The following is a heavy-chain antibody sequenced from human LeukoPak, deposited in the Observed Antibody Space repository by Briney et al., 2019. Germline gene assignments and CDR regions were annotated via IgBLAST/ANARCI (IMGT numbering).Heavy chain of an antibody. J-gene: IGHJ6*02. D-gene: IGHD5-18*01. CDR1: GLTFNNYG. Sequence: GRSPRLSCAASGLTFNNYGMHWVRQAPGKGLEWVAVISYDGSTKYYADSVKGRFTISRDNSKNTLYLQMNSLRAEDTAVYYCAKGGEYNNGAVGGMDVWGQGTTVTVSS. CDR2: ISYDGSTK. V-gene: IGHV3-30*18. CDR3: AKGGEYNNGAVGGMDV.